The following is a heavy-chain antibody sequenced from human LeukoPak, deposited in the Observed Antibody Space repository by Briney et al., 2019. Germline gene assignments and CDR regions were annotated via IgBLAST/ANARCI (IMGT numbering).Heavy chain of an antibody. D-gene: IGHD1-14*01. Sequence: SETLSLTCAVYGGSFSGYYWSWIRQPPGKGLEWIGEINHSGSTNYNPSLKSRVTISVDTSKNQFSLKLSSVTAAGTAVYYCAREALQSQSGKNAFDIWGQGTMVTVSS. CDR1: GGSFSGYY. CDR3: AREALQSQSGKNAFDI. J-gene: IGHJ3*02. CDR2: INHSGST. V-gene: IGHV4-34*01.